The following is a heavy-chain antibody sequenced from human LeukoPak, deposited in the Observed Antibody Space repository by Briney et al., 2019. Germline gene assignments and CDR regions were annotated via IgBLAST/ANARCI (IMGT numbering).Heavy chain of an antibody. CDR1: GGSFSGYY. Sequence: SETLSLTCAVYGGSFSGYYWSWIRQPPGKGLEWIGEINHSGSTNYNPSLKSRVTISVDTSKNQFSLKLSPVTAADTAVYYCARNRGGPSEVVDYWGQGTLVTVSS. D-gene: IGHD2-15*01. J-gene: IGHJ4*02. CDR3: ARNRGGPSEVVDY. CDR2: INHSGST. V-gene: IGHV4-34*01.